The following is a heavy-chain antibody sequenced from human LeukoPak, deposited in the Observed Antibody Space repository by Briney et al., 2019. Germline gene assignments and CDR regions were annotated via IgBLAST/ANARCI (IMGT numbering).Heavy chain of an antibody. CDR2: TRYDGSNE. CDR1: GFTFSSYG. CDR3: AKDGGYSTSWYYFEY. D-gene: IGHD6-13*01. V-gene: IGHV3-30*02. J-gene: IGHJ4*02. Sequence: GGSLRLSCAASGFTFSSYGMHWVRQAPGKGLEWVAFTRYDGSNEYYADSVKGRFTISRDNSKNTLYLQMNSLRAEDTAAYYCAKDGGYSTSWYYFEYWGQGTLVTVSS.